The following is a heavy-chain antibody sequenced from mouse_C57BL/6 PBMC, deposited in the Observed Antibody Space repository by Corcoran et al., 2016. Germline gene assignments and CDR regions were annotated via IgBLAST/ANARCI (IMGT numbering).Heavy chain of an antibody. CDR1: GYTFTDYY. CDR3: AFYYSNYVRAMDY. V-gene: IGHV1-26*01. D-gene: IGHD2-5*01. CDR2: INPNNGGT. J-gene: IGHJ4*01. Sequence: EVQLQQSGPELVKPGASVKISCKASGYTFTDYYMNWVKQSHGKSLEWIGDINPNNGGTSYNQKFKGKATLTVDKSSSTAYMELRSLTSEDSAVYYCAFYYSNYVRAMDYWGQGTSVTVSS.